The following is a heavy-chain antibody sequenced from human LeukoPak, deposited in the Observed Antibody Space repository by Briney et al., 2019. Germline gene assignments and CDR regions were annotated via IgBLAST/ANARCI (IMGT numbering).Heavy chain of an antibody. Sequence: GGSLRLSCAASGSTFSSYWMHWVRQAPGKGLVWVSRINSDGSSTSYADSVKGRFTISRDNAKNTLYLQMNSLRAEDTAVYYCATAEIVVVARDAFDIWGQGTMVTVSS. CDR3: ATAEIVVVARDAFDI. D-gene: IGHD2-15*01. J-gene: IGHJ3*02. CDR2: INSDGSST. CDR1: GSTFSSYW. V-gene: IGHV3-74*01.